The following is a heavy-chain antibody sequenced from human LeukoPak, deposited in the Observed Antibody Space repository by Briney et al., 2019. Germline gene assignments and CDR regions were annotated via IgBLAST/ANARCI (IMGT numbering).Heavy chain of an antibody. CDR1: GFTFSSYA. Sequence: AGGSLRLSCAASGFTFSSYAMSWVRQAPGKGMEWVSAISGSGGSTYYADSVKGRFTISRDNSKNTLYLQMNSLRAEDTAVYYCAKGIIATIRSVDYWGQGTLVTVSS. CDR3: AKGIIATIRSVDY. V-gene: IGHV3-23*01. J-gene: IGHJ4*02. CDR2: ISGSGGST. D-gene: IGHD5-12*01.